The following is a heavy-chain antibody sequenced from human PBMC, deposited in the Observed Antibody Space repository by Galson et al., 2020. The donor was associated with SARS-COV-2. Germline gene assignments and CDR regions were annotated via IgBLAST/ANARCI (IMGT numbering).Heavy chain of an antibody. J-gene: IGHJ4*02. D-gene: IGHD3-22*01. CDR1: GGSISSYY. Sequence: ETSETLSLTCTVSGGSISSYYWSWIRQPPGKGLEWIGYIYYSGSTNYNPSLKSRVTISVDTSKNQFSLKLSSVTAADTAVYYCAREALDYYDSSGYSECYFDYWGQGTLVTVSS. CDR3: AREALDYYDSSGYSECYFDY. V-gene: IGHV4-59*01. CDR2: IYYSGST.